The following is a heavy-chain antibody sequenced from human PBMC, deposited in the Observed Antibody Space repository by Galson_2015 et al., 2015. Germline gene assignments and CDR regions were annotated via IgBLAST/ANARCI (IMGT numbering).Heavy chain of an antibody. Sequence: SVKVSCKASGGTFSSYAISWVRQAPGQGLEWIGGIIPVFDATDYAQRFQGRVTITADESTSTAYMELSSLRSEDTAVYYCARSGLACDYARGRFEFWGQGTLVTVSS. V-gene: IGHV1-69*13. CDR2: IIPVFDAT. J-gene: IGHJ4*02. D-gene: IGHD4-17*01. CDR3: ARSGLACDYARGRFEF. CDR1: GGTFSSYA.